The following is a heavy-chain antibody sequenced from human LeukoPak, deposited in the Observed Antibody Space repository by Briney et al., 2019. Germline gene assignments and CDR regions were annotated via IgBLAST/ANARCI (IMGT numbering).Heavy chain of an antibody. D-gene: IGHD3-22*01. CDR2: ISGSGDST. CDR1: GFTFSSYA. CDR3: AKDSYDSSGYWRPYFQH. V-gene: IGHV3-23*01. J-gene: IGHJ1*01. Sequence: GGSLRLSCAASGFTFSSYAMSWVRQAPSKGLEWVSVISGSGDSTYYADSVKGRFTISRDNSKNTLYLQMNSLRAEDTAVYYCAKDSYDSSGYWRPYFQHWGQGTLVTVSS.